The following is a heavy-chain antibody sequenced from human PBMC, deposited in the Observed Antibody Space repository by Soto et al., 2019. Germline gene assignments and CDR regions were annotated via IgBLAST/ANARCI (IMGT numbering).Heavy chain of an antibody. J-gene: IGHJ4*02. CDR3: ARDLNLGSFDY. Sequence: EVQLVESGGGLVQPGGSLRLSCAASGFTFSSYSMNWVRQAPGKGLEWVSYISSSSSTIYYADSVKGRFTISRDNAKNSLYLQMYSLRAEDTAVYYCARDLNLGSFDYWGQGTLVTVSS. V-gene: IGHV3-48*01. CDR1: GFTFSSYS. CDR2: ISSSSSTI.